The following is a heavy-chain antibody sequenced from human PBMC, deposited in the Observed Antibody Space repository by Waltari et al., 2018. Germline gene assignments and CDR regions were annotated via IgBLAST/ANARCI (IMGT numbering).Heavy chain of an antibody. D-gene: IGHD6-13*01. V-gene: IGHV4-38-2*01. CDR1: GYSISSGYY. J-gene: IGHJ6*03. CDR2: IYHSGST. Sequence: QVQLQESGPGLVKPSETLSLTCAVSGYSISSGYYWGWIRQPPGKGLEWIGSIYHSGSTYSNPSPKSGVTMSVDTSKNQFSLKRSSVTAADTAVYYCARRAAIAATGPTYYMDVWGKGTTVTVSS. CDR3: ARRAAIAATGPTYYMDV.